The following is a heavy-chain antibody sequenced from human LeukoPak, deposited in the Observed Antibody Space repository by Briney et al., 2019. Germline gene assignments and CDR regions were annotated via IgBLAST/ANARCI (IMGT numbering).Heavy chain of an antibody. D-gene: IGHD5-12*01. V-gene: IGHV3-30*04. CDR2: ISYDGSNK. CDR3: ARDPYSGYYGDYYYYYMDV. Sequence: GRSLRLSCAASGFTFSSYAMHWVRQAPGKGLEWVAVISYDGSNKYYADSVKGRFTISRDNSKNTLYLQMNSLRAEDTAVYYCARDPYSGYYGDYYYYYMDVWGKGTTVTISS. CDR1: GFTFSSYA. J-gene: IGHJ6*03.